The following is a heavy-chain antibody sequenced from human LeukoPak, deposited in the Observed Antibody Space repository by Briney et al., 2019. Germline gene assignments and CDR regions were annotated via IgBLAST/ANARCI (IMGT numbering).Heavy chain of an antibody. CDR1: GYTFTSYY. D-gene: IGHD4-23*01. CDR2: INPSGGST. Sequence: ASVKVSCKASGYTFTSYYMHWVRQAPGQGLEWMGIINPSGGSTSYAQKFQGRVTMTRDTSTSTVYMELSSLRSEDTAVYYCAVLSPTVGGAFDIWGQGTMVTVSS. CDR3: AVLSPTVGGAFDI. J-gene: IGHJ3*02. V-gene: IGHV1-46*01.